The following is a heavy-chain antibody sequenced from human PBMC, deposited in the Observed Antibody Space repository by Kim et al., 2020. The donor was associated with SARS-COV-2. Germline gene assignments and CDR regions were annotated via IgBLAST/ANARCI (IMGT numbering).Heavy chain of an antibody. D-gene: IGHD3-10*01. CDR3: AKDLVPGVSGDY. CDR1: GFTFSSYG. CDR2: ISYDGSNK. J-gene: IGHJ4*02. Sequence: GGSLRLSCAASGFTFSSYGMHWVRQAPGKGLEWVAVISYDGSNKYYADSVKGRFTISRDNSKNTLYLQMNSLRAEDTAVYYCAKDLVPGVSGDYWGQGTLVTVSS. V-gene: IGHV3-30*18.